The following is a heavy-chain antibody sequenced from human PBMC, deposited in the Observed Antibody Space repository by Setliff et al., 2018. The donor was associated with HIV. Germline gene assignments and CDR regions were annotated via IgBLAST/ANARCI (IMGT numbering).Heavy chain of an antibody. V-gene: IGHV4-39*07. CDR1: GGSISSRGYY. J-gene: IGHJ6*03. D-gene: IGHD3-3*01. CDR3: ARGVVDYDFWSGSGDYYYMDV. CDR2: IYYSGST. Sequence: PSETLSLTCTVSGGSISSRGYYWGWIRQPPGKELEWIGSIYYSGSTYYNPSLKSRVAISVDTSKNQFSLKLTPVTAADTAVYYCARGVVDYDFWSGSGDYYYMDVWGKGTTVTVSS.